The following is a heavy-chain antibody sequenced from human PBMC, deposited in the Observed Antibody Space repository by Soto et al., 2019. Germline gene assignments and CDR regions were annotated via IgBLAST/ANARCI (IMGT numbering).Heavy chain of an antibody. CDR1: GGSFSGYY. V-gene: IGHV4-34*01. D-gene: IGHD6-13*01. CDR2: INHSGST. J-gene: IGHJ5*02. Sequence: PSETLSLTCAVYGGSFSGYYWSWIRQPPGKGLEWIGEINHSGSTNYNPSLKSRVTISVDTSKNQFSLKLSSVTAADTAVYYCARLLGIAAAGSRWFDPWGQGTLVTVSS. CDR3: ARLLGIAAAGSRWFDP.